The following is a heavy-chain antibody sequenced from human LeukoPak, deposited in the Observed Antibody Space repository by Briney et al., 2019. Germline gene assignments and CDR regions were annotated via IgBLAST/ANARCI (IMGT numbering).Heavy chain of an antibody. CDR2: ISAYNGNT. J-gene: IGHJ4*02. V-gene: IGHV1-18*01. Sequence: ASVKVSCKASGYTFSTYGITWVRQAPGQGLEWMGWISAYNGNTNYAQKFQGRVAMTTDTSTSTGYMELRSLISDDTAVYYCARAGTTSSSTPDYWGQGTLVTVSS. D-gene: IGHD6-6*01. CDR1: GYTFSTYG. CDR3: ARAGTTSSSTPDY.